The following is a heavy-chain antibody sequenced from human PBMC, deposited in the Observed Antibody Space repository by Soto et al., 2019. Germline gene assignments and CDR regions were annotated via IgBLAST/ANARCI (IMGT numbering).Heavy chain of an antibody. V-gene: IGHV5-10-1*01. Sequence: GESLTISCKGSGYSFTSYWISWVRQLPGKGLEWMGRIDSSDSYTNYSPSFQGHVTISADKSITPDYLRWSGVKASDSAMYYCARYVMGAPASVDVHLWGQGNLVTVSS. J-gene: IGHJ5*02. CDR3: ARYVMGAPASVDVHL. D-gene: IGHD2-15*01. CDR2: IDSSDSYT. CDR1: GYSFTSYW.